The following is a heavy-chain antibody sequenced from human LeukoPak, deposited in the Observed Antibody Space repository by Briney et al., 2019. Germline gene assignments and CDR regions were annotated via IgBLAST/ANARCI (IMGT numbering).Heavy chain of an antibody. CDR2: ISAGNGNT. CDR3: ALPRWELLRGVFTLDY. Sequence: ASVKVSCKASGYTFTSYAIHWVRQAPGQRLEWMGWISAGNGNTKYSQNFQGRVTFISNTSATTAFMELSSLRSEDTAVYYCALPRWELLRGVFTLDYWGQGTLVTVSS. J-gene: IGHJ4*02. D-gene: IGHD1-26*01. V-gene: IGHV1-3*01. CDR1: GYTFTSYA.